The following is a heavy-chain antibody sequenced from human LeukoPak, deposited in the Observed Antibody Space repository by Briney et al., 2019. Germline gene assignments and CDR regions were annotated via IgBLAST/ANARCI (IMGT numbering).Heavy chain of an antibody. CDR1: GFTLRDAW. D-gene: IGHD3-10*01. Sequence: PGGSLRLSCVASGFTLRDAWMSWVRQAPGKGLEWVGRVKNKADGGTTDYAAPVKGRFTISRDDSKQMLYLQTNSLKTEDTAVYYCTTEGSSRNYYYYYYMDVWGKGTTVTVSS. CDR3: TTEGSSRNYYYYYYMDV. V-gene: IGHV3-15*01. CDR2: VKNKADGGTT. J-gene: IGHJ6*03.